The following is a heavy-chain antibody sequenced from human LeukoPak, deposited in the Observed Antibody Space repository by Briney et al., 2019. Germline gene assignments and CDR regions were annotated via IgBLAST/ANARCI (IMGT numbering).Heavy chain of an antibody. V-gene: IGHV3-21*01. CDR2: ISSSSSYI. D-gene: IGHD2/OR15-2a*01. J-gene: IGHJ6*03. CDR1: GFTFSSYS. CDR3: AKVAFGGLYYYMDV. Sequence: GGSLRLSCAASGFTFSSYSMNWVRQAPGKGPEWVSSISSSSSYIYYADSVKGRFTISRDNPKNTLYLQMNSLRAEDTAVYYCAKVAFGGLYYYMDVWGKGTTVTVSS.